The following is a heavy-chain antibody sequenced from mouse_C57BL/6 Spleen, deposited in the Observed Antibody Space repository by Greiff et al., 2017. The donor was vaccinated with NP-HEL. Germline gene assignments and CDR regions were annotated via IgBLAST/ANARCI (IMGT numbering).Heavy chain of an antibody. D-gene: IGHD1-1*01. V-gene: IGHV1-15*01. J-gene: IGHJ3*01. CDR2: IDPETGGT. CDR1: GYTFTDYE. Sequence: QVQLKESGAELVRPGASVTLSCKASGYTFTDYEMHWVKQTPVHGLEWIGAIDPETGGTAYNQKFKGKAILTADKSSSTAYMELRSLTSEDSAVYYCTRMGYYGSSLWFAYWGQGTLVTVSA. CDR3: TRMGYYGSSLWFAY.